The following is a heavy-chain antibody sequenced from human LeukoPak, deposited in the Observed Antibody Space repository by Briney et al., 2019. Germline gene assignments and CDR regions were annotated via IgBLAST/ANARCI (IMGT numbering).Heavy chain of an antibody. CDR2: IWYDGSNK. V-gene: IGHV3-33*01. CDR1: GFTFSSYG. D-gene: IGHD6-13*01. CDR3: AREAGSSPLNWFDP. Sequence: SGRSLRLSCAASGFTFSSYGMHWVRQAPGKGLEWVAVIWYDGSNKYYADSVKGRFTISRDNSKNTLYLQMNSLRAEDTAVYYCAREAGSSPLNWFDPWGQGTLVTVSS. J-gene: IGHJ5*02.